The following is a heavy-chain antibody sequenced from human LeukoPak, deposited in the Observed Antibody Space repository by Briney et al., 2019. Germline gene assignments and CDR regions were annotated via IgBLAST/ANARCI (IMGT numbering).Heavy chain of an antibody. J-gene: IGHJ4*02. Sequence: GASVTVSFKTSDYTFTSYGVSWVRQAPGQGREWMGWISTYNDNTNYAQKVQGRVSMTTDTSTSTAYMELRSLRSDATAMYHCAQLLYRPTAMITRYFDYWGQGTLVTVSS. V-gene: IGHV1-18*01. D-gene: IGHD2-2*02. CDR3: AQLLYRPTAMITRYFDY. CDR2: ISTYNDNT. CDR1: DYTFTSYG.